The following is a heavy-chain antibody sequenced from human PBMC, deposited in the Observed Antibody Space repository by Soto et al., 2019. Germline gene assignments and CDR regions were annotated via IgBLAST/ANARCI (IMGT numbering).Heavy chain of an antibody. V-gene: IGHV3-74*01. CDR1: GFTFSSYW. CDR3: ARGAMGNYYNEY. J-gene: IGHJ4*02. Sequence: EVQLVESGGGLVQSGGSLRLSCAASGFTFSSYWMHWVRQAPGKGLVWVSRIKGDGISTNYADSVKGRFTISRDNAKDKVFLQMNGLSADDTAVYYCARGAMGNYYNEYWGQGTLVTVSS. CDR2: IKGDGIST. D-gene: IGHD3-10*01.